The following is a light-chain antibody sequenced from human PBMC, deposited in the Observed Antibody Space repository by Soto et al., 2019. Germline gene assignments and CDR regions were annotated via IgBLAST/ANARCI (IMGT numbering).Light chain of an antibody. V-gene: IGKV3-20*01. CDR3: QQYGSSSWT. CDR2: GAS. Sequence: EIVLTQSPGTLPLSPGDSATLSCRASQSVSTSYLAWYQQKFGQAPRLLIYGASSRATGIPDRFSGSGSGTDFTLTMSRLEPEDFAVYYCQQYGSSSWTFGQGTKVDIK. J-gene: IGKJ1*01. CDR1: QSVSTSY.